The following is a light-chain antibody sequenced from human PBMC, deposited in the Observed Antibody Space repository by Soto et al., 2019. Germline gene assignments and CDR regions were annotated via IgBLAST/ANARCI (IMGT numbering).Light chain of an antibody. CDR3: ASWDDSLNGLV. J-gene: IGLJ2*01. V-gene: IGLV1-44*01. CDR1: RSNIGGHI. CDR2: ANN. Sequence: QSVLTQPPSLSETPGQRVTISCSGSRSNIGGHIVNWYQQLPGMAPKLLMSANNQRSSGVPEQFSGSKSGSSASLAISGLQSEDEAAYYCASWDDSLNGLVFGGGTKVTVL.